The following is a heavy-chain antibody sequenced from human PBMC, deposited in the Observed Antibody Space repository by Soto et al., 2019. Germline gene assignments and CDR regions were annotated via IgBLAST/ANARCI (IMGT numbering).Heavy chain of an antibody. Sequence: SVKVSCKASGFTFTSSAMQWVRQARGQRLEWIGWIVVGSGNTNYAQKFQERVTITRDMSTSTAYMELSSLRSEDTAVYYCAATSNTYDILTGYQWGQGTLVTVSS. CDR3: AATSNTYDILTGYQ. CDR1: GFTFTSSA. D-gene: IGHD3-9*01. CDR2: IVVGSGNT. V-gene: IGHV1-58*02. J-gene: IGHJ4*02.